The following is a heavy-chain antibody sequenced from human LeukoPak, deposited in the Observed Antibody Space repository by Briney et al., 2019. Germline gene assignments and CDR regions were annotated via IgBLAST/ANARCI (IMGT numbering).Heavy chain of an antibody. J-gene: IGHJ4*02. CDR3: AREGASHYDSTSDY. D-gene: IGHD3-22*01. CDR1: GGSFSTYV. CDR2: IIPVFGTR. V-gene: IGHV1-69*13. Sequence: SVKVSCKASGGSFSTYVITWVRQAPGQGLEWMGGIIPVFGTRNYAQKLQGRITIAADELTGTSYMELSSLRSEDTAVYYCAREGASHYDSTSDYWGQGTPVTVSA.